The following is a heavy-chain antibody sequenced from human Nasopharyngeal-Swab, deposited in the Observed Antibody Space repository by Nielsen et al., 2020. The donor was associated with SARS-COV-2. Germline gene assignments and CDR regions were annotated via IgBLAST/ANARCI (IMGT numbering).Heavy chain of an antibody. CDR3: ARDLTMVRGATPNYYYYGMYV. CDR2: INPIFGTA. CDR1: GRTFSSYA. Sequence: SVTDSCKASGRTFSSYAISRVRQAPGQGLEWMGGINPIFGTANYAQKLQGRVTMTTDTSTSTAYMELRSLRSDDTAVYYCARDLTMVRGATPNYYYYGMYVWGQWTTFTFSS. V-gene: IGHV1-69*05. J-gene: IGHJ6*02. D-gene: IGHD3-10*01.